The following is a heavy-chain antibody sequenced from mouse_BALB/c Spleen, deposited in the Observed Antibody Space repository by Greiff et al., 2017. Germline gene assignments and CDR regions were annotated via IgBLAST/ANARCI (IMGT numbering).Heavy chain of an antibody. J-gene: IGHJ4*01. CDR2: ISDGGSYT. CDR3: ARDRAMITTSNARDY. D-gene: IGHD2-4*01. V-gene: IGHV5-4*02. Sequence: DVKLVESGGGLVKPGGSLKLSCAASGFTFSDYYMYWVRQTPEKRLEWVATISDGGSYTYYPDSVKGRFTISRDNAKNNLYLQMSSLKSEATAMYYCARDRAMITTSNARDYGGQGTSVTVSS. CDR1: GFTFSDYY.